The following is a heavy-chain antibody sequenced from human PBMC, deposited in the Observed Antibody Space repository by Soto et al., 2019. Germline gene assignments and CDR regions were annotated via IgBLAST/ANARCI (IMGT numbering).Heavy chain of an antibody. D-gene: IGHD5-12*01. CDR3: VRVVAIPGYPDY. CDR2: IVPTVDTA. V-gene: IGHV1-69*14. CDR1: GATFSSYA. Sequence: QVQLVQSGAEVRQPATSVKVSCKTSGATFSSYAITWVRQAPGQGLEWMGGIVPTVDTATYAQKFQGRVTITADKFTNTVYLELSSLRSDDMAVYYCVRVVAIPGYPDYWGQGTLVTVSS. J-gene: IGHJ4*02.